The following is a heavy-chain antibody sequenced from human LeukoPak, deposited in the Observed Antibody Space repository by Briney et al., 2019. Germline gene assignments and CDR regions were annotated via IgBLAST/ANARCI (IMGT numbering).Heavy chain of an antibody. CDR3: ARGGGVSSTRGRFDS. D-gene: IGHD2-15*01. V-gene: IGHV3-7*03. J-gene: IGHJ5*01. CDR2: IKQDGSDK. Sequence: GGSLRLSCAASGFTFSFYWMSWVRQAPGKGLEWVANIKQDGSDKFYVDSVKGRFTISRDNANNSLYLQMNSLRAEDTAVYYCARGGGVSSTRGRFDSWGQGTQVTVSS. CDR1: GFTFSFYW.